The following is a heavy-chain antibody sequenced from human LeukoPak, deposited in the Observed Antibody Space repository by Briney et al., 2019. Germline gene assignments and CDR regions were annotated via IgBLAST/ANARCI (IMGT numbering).Heavy chain of an antibody. CDR2: YDPEDGEN. V-gene: IGHV1-24*01. CDR1: GSSLIELS. CDR3: ATPPYCNNTTCSRRPFDV. D-gene: IGHD2/OR15-2a*01. Sequence: ASVKVSCKGTGSSLIELSIHWVRQAPGNGLEWMGGYDPEDGENVYAPRFQGRMAVTEDTPTGAAPMWGTSLTSADTAVSFCATPPYCNNTTCSRRPFDVWGQGTLVTVSS. J-gene: IGHJ3*01.